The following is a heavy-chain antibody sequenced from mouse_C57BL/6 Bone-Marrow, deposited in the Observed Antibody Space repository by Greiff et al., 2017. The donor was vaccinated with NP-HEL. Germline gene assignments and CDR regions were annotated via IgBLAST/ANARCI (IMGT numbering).Heavy chain of an antibody. D-gene: IGHD3-2*02. CDR1: GFNITDDY. CDR2: IDPENGAT. J-gene: IGHJ3*01. V-gene: IGHV14-4*01. CDR3: TPDSSGYDGFAY. Sequence: VQLKESGAELVRPGASVKLSCTASGFNITDDYMHWVKQRPEQGLAWIGWIDPENGATEYASKFQGKATITADTSSNTAYLQLSSLTSEDTAVYYCTPDSSGYDGFAYWGQGTLVTVSA.